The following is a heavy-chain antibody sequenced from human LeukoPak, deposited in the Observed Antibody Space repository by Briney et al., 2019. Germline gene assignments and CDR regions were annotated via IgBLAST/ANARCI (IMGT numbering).Heavy chain of an antibody. CDR1: GFTFSSYS. D-gene: IGHD3-22*01. Sequence: GGSLRLSCAASGFTFSSYSMNWVRQAPGKGLEWVSSISSSSSYIYYTDSVKGRFTISRDNAKNSLYLQMNSLRAEDTAVYYCARGVDYYDSSGYYYFDYWGQGTLVTVSS. V-gene: IGHV3-21*01. CDR2: ISSSSSYI. CDR3: ARGVDYYDSSGYYYFDY. J-gene: IGHJ4*02.